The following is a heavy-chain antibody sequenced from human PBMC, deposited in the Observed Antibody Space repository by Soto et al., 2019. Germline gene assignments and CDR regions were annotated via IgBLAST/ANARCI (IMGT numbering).Heavy chain of an antibody. V-gene: IGHV5-10-1*01. J-gene: IGHJ4*02. Sequence: GESLKISCKSSGYSFTSYWISWVRQMPGKGLEWMGRIDPSDSYTNYSPSFQGHVTISADKSISTAYLQWSSPKASDTAIYYCARLGVVPAAEYWGQGTLVTVSS. CDR1: GYSFTSYW. D-gene: IGHD2-2*01. CDR2: IDPSDSYT. CDR3: ARLGVVPAAEY.